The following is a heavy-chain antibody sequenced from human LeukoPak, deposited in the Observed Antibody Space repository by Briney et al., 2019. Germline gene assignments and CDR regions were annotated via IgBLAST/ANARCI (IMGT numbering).Heavy chain of an antibody. D-gene: IGHD3-22*01. J-gene: IGHJ4*02. CDR2: MNPNSGNT. Sequence: ASVKVSCKASGYTFTSYGISWVRQAPGQGLEWMGWMNPNSGNTGYAQKFQGRVTMTRNTSISTAYMELSSLRSEDTAVYYCARGYYYDSSGYSFDYWGQGTLVTVSS. CDR3: ARGYYYDSSGYSFDY. V-gene: IGHV1-8*02. CDR1: GYTFTSYG.